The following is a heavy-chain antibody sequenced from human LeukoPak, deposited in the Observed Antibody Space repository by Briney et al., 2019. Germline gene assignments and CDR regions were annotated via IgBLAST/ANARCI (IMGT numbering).Heavy chain of an antibody. J-gene: IGHJ1*01. CDR3: ARDPLNSGWYEKYFQH. CDR1: GFTFSSYS. D-gene: IGHD6-19*01. V-gene: IGHV3-21*01. CDR2: ISSSSSYI. Sequence: GGSLRLSCAASGFTFSSYSMNWVRQAPGKGLEWVSSISSSSSYIYYADSVKGRFTISRDSAKNSLYLQMNSLRAEDTAVYYCARDPLNSGWYEKYFQHWGQGTLVTVSS.